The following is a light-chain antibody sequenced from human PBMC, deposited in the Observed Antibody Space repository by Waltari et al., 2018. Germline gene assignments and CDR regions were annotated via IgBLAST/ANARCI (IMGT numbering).Light chain of an antibody. J-gene: IGKJ4*01. CDR3: QQYNNWPLT. Sequence: DTVMTQSPPTLSVSPGERATLPCRASQSVSSYLAWYQQKPGQAPRLLIYGASTRATGIPGRFSGSGSGTEFTLTISSLQSEDFAVYYCQQYNNWPLTFGGGTKVEI. CDR1: QSVSSY. CDR2: GAS. V-gene: IGKV3-15*01.